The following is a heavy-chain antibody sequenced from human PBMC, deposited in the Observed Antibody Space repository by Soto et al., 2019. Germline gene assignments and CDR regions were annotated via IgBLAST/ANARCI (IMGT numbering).Heavy chain of an antibody. CDR1: GFTFDDYA. CDR2: ISWNSGSI. J-gene: IGHJ4*02. V-gene: IGHV3-9*01. D-gene: IGHD3-22*01. Sequence: GGSLRLSCAASGFTFDDYAMHWVRQAPGKGLEWVSGISWNSGSIGYADSVKGRFTISRDNAKNSPYLQMNSLRAEDTAVYYCARAGDYYDSSGYLDYWGQGTLVTVSS. CDR3: ARAGDYYDSSGYLDY.